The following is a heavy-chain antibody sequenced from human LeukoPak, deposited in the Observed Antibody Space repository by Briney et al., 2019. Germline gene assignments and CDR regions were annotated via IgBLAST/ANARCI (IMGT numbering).Heavy chain of an antibody. CDR2: IYTSGST. CDR1: GGSISSGSYH. Sequence: SETLSLTCTVSGGSISSGSYHWSWIRQPAGKGLEWIGRIYTSGSTNYNPSLKSRVTISVDTSKNQFSLKLSSVTAADTAVYYCASRGYYDSSGYYLWDYWGQGTLVTVSS. CDR3: ASRGYYDSSGYYLWDY. V-gene: IGHV4-61*02. J-gene: IGHJ4*02. D-gene: IGHD3-22*01.